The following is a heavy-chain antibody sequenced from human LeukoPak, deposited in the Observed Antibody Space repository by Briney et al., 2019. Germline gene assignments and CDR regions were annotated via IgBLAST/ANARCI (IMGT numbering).Heavy chain of an antibody. D-gene: IGHD5-18*01. CDR1: GFTFSSYT. CDR3: ARVPSPGYSYGHPYYFDY. V-gene: IGHV3-21*01. J-gene: IGHJ4*02. Sequence: GGSLRLSCAASGFTFSSYTMNWVRQARGKGLEWVSSISSSSSYIYSADSLKGRFTISRDNAKNSLFLQMNSLRAEDTAVYYCARVPSPGYSYGHPYYFDYWGQGTLVTVSS. CDR2: ISSSSSYI.